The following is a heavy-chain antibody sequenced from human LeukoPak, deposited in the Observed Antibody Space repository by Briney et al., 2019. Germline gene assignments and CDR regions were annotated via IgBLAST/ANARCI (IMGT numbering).Heavy chain of an antibody. CDR3: ARETAAAAFDY. CDR1: GFTFSSYW. Sequence: PGGSLRLSCAASGFTFSSYWMHWVRQAPGKGLVWVSRINSDGSSTSYADSVKGRFTISRDNAKNTLYLQMNSLRAEDTAVYYCARETAAAAFDYWGQGTLVTVSS. V-gene: IGHV3-74*01. J-gene: IGHJ4*02. D-gene: IGHD6-13*01. CDR2: INSDGSST.